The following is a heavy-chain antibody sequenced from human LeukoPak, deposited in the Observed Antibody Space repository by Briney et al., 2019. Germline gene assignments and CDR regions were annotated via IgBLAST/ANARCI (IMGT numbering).Heavy chain of an antibody. V-gene: IGHV3-53*01. J-gene: IGHJ4*02. D-gene: IGHD2-21*02. Sequence: GGSLRLSCAASGFSVSSNYMSSVRQPPGKGLEWGSVIYSGGSTYYADSVKGRFTISRDNSKNTLYLQMTSLSAEDTAVYDCARTYSEGDSPYFDYWGQGTLVTVSS. CDR2: IYSGGST. CDR3: ARTYSEGDSPYFDY. CDR1: GFSVSSNY.